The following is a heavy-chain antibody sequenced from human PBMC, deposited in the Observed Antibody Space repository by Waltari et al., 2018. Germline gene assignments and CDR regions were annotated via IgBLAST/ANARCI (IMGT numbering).Heavy chain of an antibody. CDR2: IIPIFGTA. D-gene: IGHD3-22*01. Sequence: QVQLVQSGAEVKKPGSSVKVSCKASGGHLISYAISWVRTAPGQGLEWMGGIIPIFGTANYAQKFQGRVTITADESTSTAYMELSSLRSEDTAVYYCARESLDYYDMSFDYWGQGTLVTVSS. CDR3: ARESLDYYDMSFDY. CDR1: GGHLISYA. J-gene: IGHJ4*02. V-gene: IGHV1-69*01.